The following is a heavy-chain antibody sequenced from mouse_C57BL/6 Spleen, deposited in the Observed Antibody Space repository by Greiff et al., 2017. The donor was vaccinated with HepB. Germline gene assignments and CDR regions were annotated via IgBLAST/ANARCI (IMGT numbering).Heavy chain of an antibody. Sequence: DVMLVESEGGLVQPGSSMKLSCTASGFTFSDYYMAWVRQVPEKGLEWVANINYDGSSTYYLDSLKSRFIISRDNAKNILYLQMSSLKSEDTATYYCARDMGPGIYAMDYWGQGTSVTVSS. D-gene: IGHD4-1*01. CDR3: ARDMGPGIYAMDY. V-gene: IGHV5-16*01. J-gene: IGHJ4*01. CDR2: INYDGSST. CDR1: GFTFSDYY.